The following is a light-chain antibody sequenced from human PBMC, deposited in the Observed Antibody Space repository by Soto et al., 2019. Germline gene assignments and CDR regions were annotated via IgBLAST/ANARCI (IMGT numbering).Light chain of an antibody. Sequence: EIVLTQSPATLSLSPGERATLSCRASQSVSSYLAWYQQKPDRAPRLLIYDASNRATGIPARFSGSGSGTDFTLTISSLEPEDFAVYYCQQGSNWPPGLTFGGGTKVEIK. V-gene: IGKV3-11*01. J-gene: IGKJ4*01. CDR1: QSVSSY. CDR2: DAS. CDR3: QQGSNWPPGLT.